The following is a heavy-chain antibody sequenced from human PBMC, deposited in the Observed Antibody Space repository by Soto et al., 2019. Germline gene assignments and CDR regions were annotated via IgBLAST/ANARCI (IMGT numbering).Heavy chain of an antibody. D-gene: IGHD2-8*02. CDR1: GYTFTANA. Sequence: QVQLVQSGAEEKKPGASVKVSCEASGYTFTANAVHWVRQAPGQRLEWMGWINTGKGNTYYSQNFQGRVTITRDTSASTVYMELSSLRSEDTAVYYCVRELLGALIDYWGQGTLVTVSS. CDR3: VRELLGALIDY. V-gene: IGHV1-3*05. J-gene: IGHJ4*02. CDR2: INTGKGNT.